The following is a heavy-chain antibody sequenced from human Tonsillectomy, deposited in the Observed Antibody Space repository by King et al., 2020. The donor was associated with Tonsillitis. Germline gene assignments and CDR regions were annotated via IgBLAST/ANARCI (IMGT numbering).Heavy chain of an antibody. CDR3: ARGGNSDYYYYMDV. CDR2: IYSGDST. D-gene: IGHD4-23*01. J-gene: IGHJ6*03. Sequence: VQLVESGGGLVQPGGSLRLSCAASGFTVSSNYMNWVRQAPGKGLEWVSVIYSGDSTYYADSLKGRFTISRHNSKNTLYLQMNSLRAEDTAVYYCARGGNSDYYYYMDVWGKETTVTVSS. CDR1: GFTVSSNY. V-gene: IGHV3-53*04.